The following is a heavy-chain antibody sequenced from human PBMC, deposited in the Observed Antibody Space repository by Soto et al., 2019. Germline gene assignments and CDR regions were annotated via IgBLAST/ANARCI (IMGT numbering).Heavy chain of an antibody. CDR3: ARLPLDYYDSSGFDY. D-gene: IGHD3-22*01. CDR1: GGSISSSSYY. CDR2: IYYSGST. Sequence: QLQLQESGPGLVKPSETLSLTCTVSGGSISSSSYYWGWIRQPPGKGLEWIGSIYYSGSTYYNPSLKSRVTISVDTSKNQFSLKLSSVTAADTAVYYCARLPLDYYDSSGFDYWGQGTLVTVSS. V-gene: IGHV4-39*01. J-gene: IGHJ4*02.